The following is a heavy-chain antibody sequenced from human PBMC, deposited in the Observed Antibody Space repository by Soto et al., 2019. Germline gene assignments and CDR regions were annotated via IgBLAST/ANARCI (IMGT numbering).Heavy chain of an antibody. D-gene: IGHD1-26*01. V-gene: IGHV1-18*01. CDR3: PGERGLSSCY. J-gene: IGHJ1*01. CDR1: GYTFTSYG. CDR2: ISAYNGNT. Sequence: QVPLVQSGAEVKKPGASVKVSCKASGYTFTSYGISWVRQAPGQGLEWMGWISAYNGNTNYAQKLQVRVTITTDTSSSTVYMELRSLRSDATAVYYCPGERGLSSCYWGQGTLVPGS.